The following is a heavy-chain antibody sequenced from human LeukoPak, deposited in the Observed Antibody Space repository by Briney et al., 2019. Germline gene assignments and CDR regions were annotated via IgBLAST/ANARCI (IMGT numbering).Heavy chain of an antibody. CDR1: GFYFADYW. V-gene: IGHV3-7*04. CDR2: IKKDGSEK. Sequence: GGSLRLSCAASGFYFADYWMTWVRQTPGKGLECVANIKKDGSEKYYLDSVRGRFTVSRDNAENSLYLQMNNLRAEDTAVYYCATDLNWANVWGQGALVTVSS. D-gene: IGHD7-27*01. CDR3: ATDLNWANV. J-gene: IGHJ4*02.